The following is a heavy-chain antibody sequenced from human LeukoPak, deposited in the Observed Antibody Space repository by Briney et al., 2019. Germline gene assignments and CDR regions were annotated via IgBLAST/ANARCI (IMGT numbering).Heavy chain of an antibody. Sequence: PSETLSPTSTVSGGAIISSSFYWVWIRQPPGRGLEWIGSIYSSGGTYYNPSVNSRATISVDTSKKELSLELSSVTAADTSMYYCARLYYSDSAFDYWGQGTLVTVSS. CDR3: ARLYYSDSAFDY. J-gene: IGHJ4*01. CDR2: IYSSGGT. D-gene: IGHD3-10*01. CDR1: GGAIISSSFY. V-gene: IGHV4-39*01.